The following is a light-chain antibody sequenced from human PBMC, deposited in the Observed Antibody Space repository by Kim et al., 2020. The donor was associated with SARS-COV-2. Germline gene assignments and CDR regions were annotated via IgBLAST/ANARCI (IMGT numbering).Light chain of an antibody. V-gene: IGKV6-21*01. CDR1: ESIGTN. Sequence: EVVLTQSPDFQSVIPKETVTITCRASESIGTNLHWYQQKPGQSPKLLIKYVSQSFSGVPSRFSGSGSGTDFTLTINSLEAEDAAMYFCHRSGPLPTFGQGTKVDIK. CDR2: YVS. J-gene: IGKJ1*01. CDR3: HRSGPLPT.